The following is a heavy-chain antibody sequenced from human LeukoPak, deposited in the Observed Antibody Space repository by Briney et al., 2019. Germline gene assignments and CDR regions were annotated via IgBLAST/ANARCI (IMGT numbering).Heavy chain of an antibody. CDR3: AREVDSSSDAFDI. Sequence: SETLSLTCTVSGGSISSYYWSWIRQPAGKGLEWIGRIYTSGSTNYNPSLKSRVTISVDTSKNQFSLKLTSVTAADTAVYYCAREVDSSSDAFDIWGQGTMVTVSS. V-gene: IGHV4-4*07. CDR1: GGSISSYY. D-gene: IGHD6-6*01. CDR2: IYTSGST. J-gene: IGHJ3*02.